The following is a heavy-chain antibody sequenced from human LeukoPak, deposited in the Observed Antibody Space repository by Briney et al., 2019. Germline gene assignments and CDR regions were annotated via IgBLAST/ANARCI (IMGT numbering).Heavy chain of an antibody. Sequence: PSETLSLTCTVSGGSTSSSSFYWGWIRQPPGKGVECIGSISYSGRTYYNPSLQSRVTISVDTSKNQFSLRLSSVTAADTAVYYCARLRAYYYDSSGYYNFDLWGQGTLVTVSS. J-gene: IGHJ4*02. V-gene: IGHV4-39*01. CDR2: ISYSGRT. CDR3: ARLRAYYYDSSGYYNFDL. D-gene: IGHD3-22*01. CDR1: GGSTSSSSFY.